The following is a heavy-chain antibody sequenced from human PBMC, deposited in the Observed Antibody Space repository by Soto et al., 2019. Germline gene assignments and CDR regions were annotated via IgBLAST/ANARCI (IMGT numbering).Heavy chain of an antibody. D-gene: IGHD6-13*01. CDR1: GGTVSSYA. CDR2: IIPIFGTA. J-gene: IGHJ6*02. Sequence: GTAVKITRKESGGTVSSYAISWVRQAPGQGLEWMGGIIPIFGTANYAQKFQGRVTITADESTSTAYMELSSLRSEDTAVYYCAGGIAAADNYYYGMDVWGQGTTVTVSS. CDR3: AGGIAAADNYYYGMDV. V-gene: IGHV1-69*13.